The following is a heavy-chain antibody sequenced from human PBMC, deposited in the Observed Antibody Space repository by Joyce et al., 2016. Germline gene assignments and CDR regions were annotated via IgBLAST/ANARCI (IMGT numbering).Heavy chain of an antibody. CDR1: GFNFHSFG. CDR3: ARDRDGDEEFDL. CDR2: INSGGANI. Sequence: EAQLEESGGDWVQPGGSLRLSCVVSGFNFHSFGMTWVRQAPGKGLQLVSHINSGGANILYADSVKGRFTISRDAAKNSVHLQMNDLRVDDTALYYCARDRDGDEEFDLWGQGTLVTVSS. J-gene: IGHJ5*02. V-gene: IGHV3-48*03. D-gene: IGHD5-24*01.